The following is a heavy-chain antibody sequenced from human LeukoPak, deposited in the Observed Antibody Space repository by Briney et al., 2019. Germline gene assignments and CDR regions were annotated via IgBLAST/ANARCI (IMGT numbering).Heavy chain of an antibody. Sequence: GGSLRLSCATSGYIFSDYYISWIRQAPGKGLEYISIIGPTGDIMYNEDSVKGRFTVSRDNAKNSLYLQMNSLRAEDTALYYCAKDISTVVTVYYGMDVWGQGTTVTVSS. CDR1: GYIFSDYY. CDR2: IGPTGDIM. V-gene: IGHV3-11*01. CDR3: AKDISTVVTVYYGMDV. D-gene: IGHD2-21*02. J-gene: IGHJ6*02.